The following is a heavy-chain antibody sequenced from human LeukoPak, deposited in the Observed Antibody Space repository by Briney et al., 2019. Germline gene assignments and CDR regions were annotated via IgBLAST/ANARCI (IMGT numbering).Heavy chain of an antibody. D-gene: IGHD5-12*01. V-gene: IGHV3-30*18. J-gene: IGHJ4*02. CDR1: GFTFSSYG. Sequence: PGGSLRLSCAASGFTFSSYGMHWVRQAPGKGLEWVAVISYDGSNKYYADSVKGRVTISRDNSKNTLYLQMNSLRAEDTAVYYCAKDPGGGYDYYFDYWGQGTLVTVSS. CDR2: ISYDGSNK. CDR3: AKDPGGGYDYYFDY.